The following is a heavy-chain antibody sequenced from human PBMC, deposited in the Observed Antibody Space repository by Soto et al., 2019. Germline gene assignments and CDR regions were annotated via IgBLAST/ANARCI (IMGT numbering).Heavy chain of an antibody. J-gene: IGHJ4*02. CDR1: GYTFMSYG. D-gene: IGHD6-13*01. V-gene: IGHV1-18*04. Sequence: QVQLVQSGAEVKKPGASVKVSCKASGYTFMSYGITWVRQAPGQGLEWMGWISVYSGNTNFAQKLQGRVTMTTDTSTSTAYMELGILTSDDTAVSYCARVGGTGMAESGTVDYWGQGTLVTVSS. CDR3: ARVGGTGMAESGTVDY. CDR2: ISVYSGNT.